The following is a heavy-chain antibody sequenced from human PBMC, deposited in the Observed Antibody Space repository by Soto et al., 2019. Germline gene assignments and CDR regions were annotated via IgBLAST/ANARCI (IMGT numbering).Heavy chain of an antibody. D-gene: IGHD5-12*01. CDR1: GGSFSGYY. Sequence: SETLSLTCAVYGGSFSGYYWSWIRQPPGKGLEWIGEINHSGSTNYNPSLKSRVTISVDTSKNQFSLKLSSVTAADTAVYYCARDPSGYDYYYYYGMDVWGQGTTVTVSS. CDR3: ARDPSGYDYYYYYGMDV. V-gene: IGHV4-34*01. J-gene: IGHJ6*02. CDR2: INHSGST.